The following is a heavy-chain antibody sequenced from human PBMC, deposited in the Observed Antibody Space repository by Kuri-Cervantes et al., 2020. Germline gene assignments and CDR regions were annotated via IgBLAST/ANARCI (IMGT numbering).Heavy chain of an antibody. Sequence: GVLLRRSCAASGFTFSSYAMSWVRQAPGKGLEWVSAISGSGGSTYYADSVKGRFTISRDNSKDTLYLQMNSLRAEDTAVYYCARDATGGLDYWGQGTLVTVSS. V-gene: IGHV3-23*01. D-gene: IGHD7-27*01. CDR2: ISGSGGST. J-gene: IGHJ4*02. CDR1: GFTFSSYA. CDR3: ARDATGGLDY.